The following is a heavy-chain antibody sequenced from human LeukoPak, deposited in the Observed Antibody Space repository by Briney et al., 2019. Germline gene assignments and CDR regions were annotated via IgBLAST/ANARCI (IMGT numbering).Heavy chain of an antibody. Sequence: SETLSLTCTVSGGSISSSSYYWGWIRQPPGKGLEWIGSIYYSGSTYYNPSLKSRVTMSVDTSKNQFSLKLSSVTAADTAVYYCARDKTTYCSGGSCYALLGHRNYYTDVWGKGTTVTVSS. D-gene: IGHD2-15*01. CDR2: IYYSGST. CDR3: ARDKTTYCSGGSCYALLGHRNYYTDV. V-gene: IGHV4-39*07. J-gene: IGHJ6*03. CDR1: GGSISSSSYY.